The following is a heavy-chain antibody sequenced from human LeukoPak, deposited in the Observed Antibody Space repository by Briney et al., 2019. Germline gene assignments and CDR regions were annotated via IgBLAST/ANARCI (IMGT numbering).Heavy chain of an antibody. J-gene: IGHJ4*02. Sequence: GGSLRLSCAASGFTFSSYGMHWVRQAPGKGLEWVAVIWYDGSNKYYADSVKGRFTISRDNSKNTLYLQMNSLRAEDTAVYYCARDRDTAMGPGLDYWGQGTLVTVSS. CDR2: IWYDGSNK. V-gene: IGHV3-33*01. CDR3: ARDRDTAMGPGLDY. D-gene: IGHD5-18*01. CDR1: GFTFSSYG.